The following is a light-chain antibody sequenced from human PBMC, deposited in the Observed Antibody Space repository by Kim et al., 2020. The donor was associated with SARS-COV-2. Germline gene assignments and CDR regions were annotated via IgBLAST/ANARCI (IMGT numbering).Light chain of an antibody. CDR3: QQSSSTPQWT. CDR1: QSISKY. Sequence: ASVGDRVTITCRASQSISKYLNWYQQKPGKAPKFLIYAASSLQSGVPSRFSGSGSGTDFTLTISSLQPEDFATYYCQQSSSTPQWTFGQGTKLEI. J-gene: IGKJ2*02. CDR2: AAS. V-gene: IGKV1-39*01.